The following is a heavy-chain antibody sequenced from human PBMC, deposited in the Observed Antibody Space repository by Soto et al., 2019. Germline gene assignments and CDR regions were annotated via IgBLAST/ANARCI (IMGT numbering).Heavy chain of an antibody. CDR1: GFSLSTSGAG. V-gene: IGHV2-5*01. Sequence: SGSTLVNPTQTLTLTCTVSGFSLSTSGAGVGWIRQPPGMALEGLALIYWNDDKRYSPSLKSRLTITKDTSKNQVVLTMTNMDPVDTATYYCAHSLSDDCTNGVCYYYYYGMDVWAKGPRSPSP. D-gene: IGHD2-8*01. J-gene: IGHJ6*02. CDR2: IYWNDDK. CDR3: AHSLSDDCTNGVCYYYYYGMDV.